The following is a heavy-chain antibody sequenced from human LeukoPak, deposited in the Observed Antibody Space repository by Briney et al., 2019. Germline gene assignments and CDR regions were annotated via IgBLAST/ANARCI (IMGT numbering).Heavy chain of an antibody. CDR2: IWYDGSNK. D-gene: IGHD3-9*01. CDR1: GFTFSSYG. V-gene: IGHV3-33*01. CDR3: AREGLTYYDILTGGYYFDY. Sequence: GGSLRLSCAASGFTFSSYGMHWVRQAPGKGQEWVAVIWYDGSNKYYADSVKGRFTISRDNSKNTLYLQMNSLRAEDTAVYYCAREGLTYYDILTGGYYFDYWGQGTLVTVSS. J-gene: IGHJ4*02.